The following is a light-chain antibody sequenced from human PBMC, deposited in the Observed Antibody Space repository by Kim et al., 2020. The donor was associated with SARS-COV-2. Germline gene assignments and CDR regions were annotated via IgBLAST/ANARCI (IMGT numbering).Light chain of an antibody. CDR2: WAS. CDR1: QSVLYSSNNKNY. CDR3: QQYYSNPVT. J-gene: IGKJ4*01. V-gene: IGKV4-1*01. Sequence: DIVMTQSPESLAVSLGERATINCKSNQSVLYSSNNKNYLAWYQQKPGQPPKLLIYWASTRESGVPDRFSGSGSGTDFSLTISSLQAEDVAVYFCQQYYSNPVTFGGGTKLEI.